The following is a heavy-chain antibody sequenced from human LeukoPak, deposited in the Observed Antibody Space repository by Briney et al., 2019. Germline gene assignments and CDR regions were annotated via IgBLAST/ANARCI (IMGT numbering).Heavy chain of an antibody. V-gene: IGHV3-23*01. CDR3: AKDLNYGDLFDY. J-gene: IGHJ4*02. Sequence: PGGSLRLTCAASGFTFSSYGMSWVRQAPGKGLEWVSSISGSGGNTYYADSVKGRFTISRDNSKNTLYLQMSSLRSEDTALYYCAKDLNYGDLFDYWGQGTLVTVSS. CDR1: GFTFSSYG. D-gene: IGHD4-17*01. CDR2: ISGSGGNT.